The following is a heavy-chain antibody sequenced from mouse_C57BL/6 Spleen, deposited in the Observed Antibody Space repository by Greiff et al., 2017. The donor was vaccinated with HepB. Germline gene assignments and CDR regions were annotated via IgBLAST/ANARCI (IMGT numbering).Heavy chain of an antibody. CDR1: GFTFSSYA. J-gene: IGHJ1*03. CDR2: ISDGGSYT. D-gene: IGHD1-1*01. Sequence: EVQLVESGGGLVKPGGSLKLSCAASGFTFSSYAMSWVRQTPEKRLEWVATISDGGSYTYYPDNVKGRFTISRDNAKNNLYLQMSHLKSEDTAMYYCARVPYYYGSSYRYFDDWGTGTTVTVSS. V-gene: IGHV5-4*01. CDR3: ARVPYYYGSSYRYFDD.